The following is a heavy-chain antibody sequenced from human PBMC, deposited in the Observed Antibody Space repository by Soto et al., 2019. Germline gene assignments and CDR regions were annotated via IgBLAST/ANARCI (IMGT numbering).Heavy chain of an antibody. CDR1: GYSFTQFY. Sequence: ASAKVSCKASGYSFTQFYITWVRQAPGQGLEWMGAISPHNFNTNYAQKFRGRVTLTTEKSTNTAYMDLRSLTSDDTAVYYCASHEGGYAILTCYYKAPQFDYWGQGVRVTVSS. V-gene: IGHV1-18*01. D-gene: IGHD3-9*01. J-gene: IGHJ4*02. CDR2: ISPHNFNT. CDR3: ASHEGGYAILTCYYKAPQFDY.